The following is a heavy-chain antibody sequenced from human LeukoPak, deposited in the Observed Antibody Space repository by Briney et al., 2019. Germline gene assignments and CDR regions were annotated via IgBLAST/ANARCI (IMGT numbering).Heavy chain of an antibody. J-gene: IGHJ4*02. Sequence: PGGSLRLSCAASGFTFSSYGMHWVRQAPGKGLEWVAVISYDGSNKYYADSVKGRFTISRDNSKNTLYLQMNSLRAEGTAVYYCAKDYYYGSSGPLDFDYWGQGTLVTVSS. V-gene: IGHV3-30*18. CDR1: GFTFSSYG. D-gene: IGHD3-22*01. CDR2: ISYDGSNK. CDR3: AKDYYYGSSGPLDFDY.